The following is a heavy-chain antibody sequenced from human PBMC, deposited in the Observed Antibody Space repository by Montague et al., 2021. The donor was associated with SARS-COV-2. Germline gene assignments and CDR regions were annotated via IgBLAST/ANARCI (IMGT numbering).Heavy chain of an antibody. CDR1: GFTFNSYA. D-gene: IGHD1-26*01. V-gene: IGHV3-23*03. Sequence: SLRLSCAASGFTFNSYAMSWVRQAPGKGLEWVSVIYSGGSSTFYADSVKGRFTISRDKSKNTLYLQMNSLRAEDTAVYYCAKSSGSYGDYFDYWGQGTLVTVSS. J-gene: IGHJ4*02. CDR2: IYSGGSST. CDR3: AKSSGSYGDYFDY.